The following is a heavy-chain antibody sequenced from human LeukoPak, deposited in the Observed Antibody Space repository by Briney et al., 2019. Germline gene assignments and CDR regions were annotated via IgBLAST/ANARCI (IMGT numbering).Heavy chain of an antibody. CDR3: ASLNYYDSSEAGQHDC. J-gene: IGHJ4*02. CDR2: MYYSGST. Sequence: PSETRSLTCTVSGGSISSSSYYWGWIRQPPGRGLEWTGSMYYSGSTYYNPSLKSRVTISVDTSKNQFSLKLSSVTAADTAVYYCASLNYYDSSEAGQHDCWGQGTLVTVSS. V-gene: IGHV4-39*01. CDR1: GGSISSSSYY. D-gene: IGHD3-22*01.